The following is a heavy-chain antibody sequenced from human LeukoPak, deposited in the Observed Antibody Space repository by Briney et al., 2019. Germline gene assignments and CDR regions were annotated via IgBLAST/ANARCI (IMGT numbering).Heavy chain of an antibody. CDR1: GGSISSYY. V-gene: IGHV4-59*01. D-gene: IGHD6-13*01. CDR2: IYYSGST. CDR3: ARFSISWSYFDH. Sequence: SETLSLTCTVSGGSISSYYWSWIRQPPGKGLEWIGYIYYSGSTNYNPSLKSRVTISVDTSKNQFSLKLTSVTAADTALYYCARFSISWSYFDHWGQGILVTVSS. J-gene: IGHJ4*02.